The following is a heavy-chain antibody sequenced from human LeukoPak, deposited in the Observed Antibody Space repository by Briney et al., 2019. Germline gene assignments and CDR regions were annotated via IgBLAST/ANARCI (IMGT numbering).Heavy chain of an antibody. Sequence: SETLSLTCTVSGGSISSSSYYWGWIRQPPGKGLEWIGSIYYSGSTYYNPSLKSRVTISVDTSKNQFSLKLSSVTAADTAVYYCATSIVVVPAASSYWGQGPMVTVSS. CDR2: IYYSGST. J-gene: IGHJ4*02. CDR3: ATSIVVVPAASSY. D-gene: IGHD2-2*01. CDR1: GGSISSSSYY. V-gene: IGHV4-39*01.